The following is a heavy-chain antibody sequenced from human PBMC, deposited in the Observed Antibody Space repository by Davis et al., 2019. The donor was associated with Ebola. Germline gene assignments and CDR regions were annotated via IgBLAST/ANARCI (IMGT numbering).Heavy chain of an antibody. CDR2: ISFDGNNR. CDR3: AKSPPATLYFDY. CDR1: GFTFGDFY. Sequence: GGSLRLSCAASGFTFGDFYMAWVRQAPGKGLEWVAVISFDGNNRHYADSVKGRFTISRDNSKNTLYLQLNSLTTEDTAVYYCAKSPPATLYFDYWGQGTLVTVSS. D-gene: IGHD1-26*01. J-gene: IGHJ4*02. V-gene: IGHV3-30*18.